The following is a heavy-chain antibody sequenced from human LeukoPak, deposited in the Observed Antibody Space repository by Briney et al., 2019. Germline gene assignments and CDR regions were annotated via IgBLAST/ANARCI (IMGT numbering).Heavy chain of an antibody. J-gene: IGHJ6*03. Sequence: ASVKVSCKAPGYTFISYDINWVRQATGQGLEWMGWMNPNSGNTGYAQKFQGRVTMTRNTSISTAYMELSSLRSEDTAVYYCARAEDYYGSGSPYYMDVWGKGTTVTISS. CDR1: GYTFISYD. D-gene: IGHD3-10*01. V-gene: IGHV1-8*02. CDR2: MNPNSGNT. CDR3: ARAEDYYGSGSPYYMDV.